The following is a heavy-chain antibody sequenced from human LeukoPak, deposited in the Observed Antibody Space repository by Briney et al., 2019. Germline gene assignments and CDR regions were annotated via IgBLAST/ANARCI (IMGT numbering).Heavy chain of an antibody. D-gene: IGHD2-15*01. CDR1: GGTFSSYA. J-gene: IGHJ4*02. Sequence: SVKVSCKASGGTFSSYAISWVRQAPGQGLEWMGAIIPIFGTANYAQKFQGRVTITADESTSTAYMELSSLRSEDTAVYYCASNYCSGGSCYYTYWGQGTLVTVSS. CDR2: IIPIFGTA. CDR3: ASNYCSGGSCYYTY. V-gene: IGHV1-69*01.